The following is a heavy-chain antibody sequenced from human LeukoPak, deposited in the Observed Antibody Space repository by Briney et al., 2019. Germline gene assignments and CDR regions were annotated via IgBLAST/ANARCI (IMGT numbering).Heavy chain of an antibody. J-gene: IGHJ4*02. CDR3: TTYRYSYGSTGDSYFDY. Sequence: GGSRRLSCAASGLTFGNAWMSWVRQAPGKGLEWVARITSKTSGEATDYAAPVRGRFTISRDDSKATLYLQMDSLETEDTAIYYCTTYRYSYGSTGDSYFDYWGQGILVTVSS. CDR1: GLTFGNAW. V-gene: IGHV3-15*01. CDR2: ITSKTSGEAT. D-gene: IGHD3-22*01.